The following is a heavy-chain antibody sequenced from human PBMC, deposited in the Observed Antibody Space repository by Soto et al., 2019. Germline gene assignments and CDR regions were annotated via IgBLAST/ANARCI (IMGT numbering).Heavy chain of an antibody. V-gene: IGHV3-30-3*01. Sequence: QVQLVESGGGVVQPGRSLRLSCAASGFTFSSYAMHWVRQAPGKGLGWVAVISYDGSNKYYADTVKGRFTISRDNSKNTLDVQMNSLRAEDTAMYYCARGDFWSGLDYWGQGTLVTVSS. CDR1: GFTFSSYA. CDR3: ARGDFWSGLDY. J-gene: IGHJ4*02. D-gene: IGHD3-3*01. CDR2: ISYDGSNK.